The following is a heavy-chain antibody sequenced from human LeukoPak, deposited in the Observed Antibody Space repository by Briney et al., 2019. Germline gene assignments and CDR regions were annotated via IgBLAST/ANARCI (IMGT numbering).Heavy chain of an antibody. V-gene: IGHV1-69*04. D-gene: IGHD6-13*01. CDR3: ARGPSGIAAAGTWDY. J-gene: IGHJ4*02. Sequence: SVKVSCKASGGTFSSYAISWVRQAPGQGLGWMGRIIPIFGIANYAQKFQGRVTITADKSTSTAYMELSSLRSEDTAVYYCARGPSGIAAAGTWDYWGQGTLVTVSS. CDR2: IIPIFGIA. CDR1: GGTFSSYA.